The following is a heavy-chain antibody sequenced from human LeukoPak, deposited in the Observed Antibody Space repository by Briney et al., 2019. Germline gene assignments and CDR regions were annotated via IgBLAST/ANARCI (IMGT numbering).Heavy chain of an antibody. CDR2: LSGTGDST. CDR1: GFTFSPYG. D-gene: IGHD5-18*01. Sequence: RGSLTLSCAASGFTFSPYGMAWVRQAPGKGLQWVSSLSGTGDSTYYVDSVKGRFTISRDHCQNMLFLQMSSLRVENMAEYYCAEDYGAGYTPYFFDSWGQGTLVTVSS. V-gene: IGHV3-23*01. J-gene: IGHJ4*02. CDR3: AEDYGAGYTPYFFDS.